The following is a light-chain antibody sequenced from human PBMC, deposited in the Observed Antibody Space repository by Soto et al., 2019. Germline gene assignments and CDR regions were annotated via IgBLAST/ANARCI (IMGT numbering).Light chain of an antibody. CDR1: QGISNY. CDR2: AAS. Sequence: DIQMTQSPSSLSASVGDRVTITCRASQGISNYFAWYQQKPGKVPKLLIYAASTLQSGVPSRFSGSGSGTDFTLTISSLQPEDVATYYCQQYNSAPRPTFGQGTKLEIK. V-gene: IGKV1-27*01. CDR3: QQYNSAPRPT. J-gene: IGKJ2*01.